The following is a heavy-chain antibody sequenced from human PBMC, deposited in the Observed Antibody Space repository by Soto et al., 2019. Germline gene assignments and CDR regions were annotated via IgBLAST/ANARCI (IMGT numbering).Heavy chain of an antibody. CDR2: IRSKAYDGTP. D-gene: IGHD2-21*02. V-gene: IGHV3-49*04. CDR1: GLTFGGYA. Sequence: GGSLRLSCTASGLTFGGYAMNWVRQAHGTGLEWVGFIRSKAYDGTPEYAASVKCRFTISREEFKDSAYLEMNSLKTEDTAMYDCSRSDAVKVRLDHWGEGTLVTVS. J-gene: IGHJ4*02. CDR3: SRSDAVKVRLDH.